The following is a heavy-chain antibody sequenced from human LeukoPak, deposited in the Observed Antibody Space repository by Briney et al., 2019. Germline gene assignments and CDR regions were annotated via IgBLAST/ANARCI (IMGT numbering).Heavy chain of an antibody. CDR2: IHYSGST. CDR1: GGSISSYY. Sequence: SETLSLTCTVSGGSISSYYWSWIRQPPGKGLEWIGYIHYSGSTNYNPSLKSRVTISQDTSNSQFSLTLSSVTAADTAVYYCARADAFDIWGQGTMVTVSS. CDR3: ARADAFDI. J-gene: IGHJ3*02. V-gene: IGHV4-59*08.